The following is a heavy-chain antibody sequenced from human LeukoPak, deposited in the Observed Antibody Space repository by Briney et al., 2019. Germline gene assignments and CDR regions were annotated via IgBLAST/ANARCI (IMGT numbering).Heavy chain of an antibody. Sequence: ASVKVSCKASGYTFTSCYMHWVRQAPGQGLEWMGIINPSGGSTSYAQKFRGRVTMTRDTSTSTVYMELSSLRSEDTAVYYCAYQSTVTSSFDYWGQGTLVTVSS. CDR3: AYQSTVTSSFDY. D-gene: IGHD4-17*01. CDR1: GYTFTSCY. CDR2: INPSGGST. J-gene: IGHJ4*02. V-gene: IGHV1-46*01.